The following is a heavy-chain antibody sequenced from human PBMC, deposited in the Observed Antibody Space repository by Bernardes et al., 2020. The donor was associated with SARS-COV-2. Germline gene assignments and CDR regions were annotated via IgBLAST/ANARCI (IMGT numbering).Heavy chain of an antibody. J-gene: IGHJ5*02. Sequence: SETLSLTCTVSGGSISSYYWSWIRQPPGQGLEWIGYIYYSGSTNYNPSLKSRVTISVDTSKNQFSLKLSSVTAADTAVYYCARDVTYYDFWSGGIPYNWFDPWCQGTLVTVSS. CDR2: IYYSGST. V-gene: IGHV4-59*01. CDR3: ARDVTYYDFWSGGIPYNWFDP. D-gene: IGHD3-3*01. CDR1: GGSISSYY.